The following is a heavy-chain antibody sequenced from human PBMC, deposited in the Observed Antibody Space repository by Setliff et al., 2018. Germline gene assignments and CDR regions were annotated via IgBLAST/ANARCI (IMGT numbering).Heavy chain of an antibody. CDR2: LFDGGSA. Sequence: TLSLTCAVSGYSISNGFYWGWIRQSPVKGLEWIGSLFDGGSAYYSPSLKSRASISLDASKNRFALKLTSATAADTAVYYCARDPHYDPTYSLPGHAFDFWGQGIMVTVSS. CDR1: GYSISNGFY. V-gene: IGHV4-38-2*02. CDR3: ARDPHYDPTYSLPGHAFDF. J-gene: IGHJ3*01. D-gene: IGHD3-22*01.